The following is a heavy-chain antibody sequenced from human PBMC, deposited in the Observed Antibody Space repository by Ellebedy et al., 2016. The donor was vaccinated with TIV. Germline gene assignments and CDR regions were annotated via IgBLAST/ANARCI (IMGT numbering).Heavy chain of an antibody. Sequence: SETLSLTCTVSGDSISRSSYYWGWLRQPPGNGLEWIGSIYHSGSTDYNPSLKSRVTISADTSKNQFSLRLSSVTAADTAVYYCARWFGELLSVRWLDAWGQGTLVTVSS. CDR1: GDSISRSSYY. D-gene: IGHD3-10*01. J-gene: IGHJ5*02. V-gene: IGHV4-39*01. CDR2: IYHSGST. CDR3: ARWFGELLSVRWLDA.